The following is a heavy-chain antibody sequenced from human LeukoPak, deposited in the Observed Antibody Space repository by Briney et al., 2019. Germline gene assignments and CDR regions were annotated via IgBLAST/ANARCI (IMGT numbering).Heavy chain of an antibody. D-gene: IGHD6-19*01. CDR3: TRASSGWTVDLYYFDY. J-gene: IGHJ4*02. V-gene: IGHV3-21*01. CDR1: GFTFSSYS. Sequence: GGSLRLSCAASGFTFSSYSMNWVRQAPGKALEWVSSISSTSSYIYYADSVKGRFTISRDNAKNSLYLQMNSLRADDTAVYYCTRASSGWTVDLYYFDYWGQGTLVTVSS. CDR2: ISSTSSYI.